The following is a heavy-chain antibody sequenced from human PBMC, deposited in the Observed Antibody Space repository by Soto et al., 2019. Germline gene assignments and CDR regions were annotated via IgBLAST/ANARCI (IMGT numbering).Heavy chain of an antibody. Sequence: GGSLRLSCAASGFTFSSYSMNWVRQAPGKGLEWVSSISSSSSYIYYADSVKGRFTISRDNAKNSLYLQMNSLRAEDTAVYYCARDTYGSGSRIDYWGQGTLVTVSS. V-gene: IGHV3-21*01. CDR2: ISSSSSYI. CDR3: ARDTYGSGSRIDY. D-gene: IGHD3-10*01. CDR1: GFTFSSYS. J-gene: IGHJ4*02.